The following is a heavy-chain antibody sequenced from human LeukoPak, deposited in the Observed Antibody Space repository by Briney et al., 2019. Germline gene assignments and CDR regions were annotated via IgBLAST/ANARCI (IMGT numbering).Heavy chain of an antibody. V-gene: IGHV4-34*01. J-gene: IGHJ3*02. D-gene: IGHD3-9*01. CDR3: ARAGVLRYFDWLLSHAFDI. Sequence: SETLSLTCAVYGGSFSGYYWSWIRQPPGKGLEWIGEINHSGSTNYNPSLKSRVTISVDTSKNQFSLKLSSVTAADTAVYYCARAGVLRYFDWLLSHAFDIWGQGTMVTVSS. CDR1: GGSFSGYY. CDR2: INHSGST.